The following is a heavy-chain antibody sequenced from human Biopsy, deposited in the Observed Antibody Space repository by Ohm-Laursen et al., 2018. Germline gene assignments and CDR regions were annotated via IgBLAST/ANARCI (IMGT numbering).Heavy chain of an antibody. CDR2: INPDSGVT. Sequence: GASVKVSCKASGYIFTGYYMHWVRRAPGQGLEWMGWINPDSGVTNYAQKFQGRVTMTRDTSISTAYMELSRLGSDDTAVYYCARDKYRSWNYFDNWGQGSLVTVSS. J-gene: IGHJ4*02. CDR3: ARDKYRSWNYFDN. V-gene: IGHV1-2*02. CDR1: GYIFTGYY. D-gene: IGHD6-19*01.